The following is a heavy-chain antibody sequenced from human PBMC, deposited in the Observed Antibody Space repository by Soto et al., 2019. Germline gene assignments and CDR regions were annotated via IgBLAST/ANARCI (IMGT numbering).Heavy chain of an antibody. V-gene: IGHV1-18*04. CDR2: ISAYNGNT. CDR3: ARAVRNYYPSRGFRTIYGMDV. D-gene: IGHD3-22*01. CDR1: GYTFTSYG. Sequence: ASVKVSCKASGYTFTSYGISWVRQAPGQGLEWMGWISAYNGNTNYAQKLQGRVTMTTDTSTSTAYMELRSLRSDDTAVYYCARAVRNYYPSRGFRTIYGMDVLGQGTTVTVSS. J-gene: IGHJ6*02.